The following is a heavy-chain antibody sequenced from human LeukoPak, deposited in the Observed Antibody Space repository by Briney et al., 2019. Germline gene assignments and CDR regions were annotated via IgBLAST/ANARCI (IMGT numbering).Heavy chain of an antibody. CDR2: IKQDGSEK. Sequence: GGSLRLSCAASGFTFSSYWRSWVRQAPGKGLEWVANIKQDGSEKYYVDSVKGRFTISRDNAKNSLYLQMNSLRAEDTAVYYCARGTFGEDAFDIWGQGTMVTVSS. CDR3: ARGTFGEDAFDI. CDR1: GFTFSSYW. J-gene: IGHJ3*02. V-gene: IGHV3-7*01. D-gene: IGHD3-10*01.